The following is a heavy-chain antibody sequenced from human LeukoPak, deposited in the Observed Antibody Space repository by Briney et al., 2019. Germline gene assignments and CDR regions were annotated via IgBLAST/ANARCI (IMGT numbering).Heavy chain of an antibody. CDR1: GFTFSSYS. V-gene: IGHV3-48*04. D-gene: IGHD3-22*01. CDR2: ISSSSSTI. CDR3: AREGGLRDSSGYWTYYFDY. J-gene: IGHJ4*02. Sequence: GGSLRLSCAASGFTFSSYSMNWVRQAPGKGLEWVSYISSSSSTIYYADSVKGRFTISRDNAKNSLYLQMNSLRAEDTAVYYCAREGGLRDSSGYWTYYFDYWGQGTLVTVSS.